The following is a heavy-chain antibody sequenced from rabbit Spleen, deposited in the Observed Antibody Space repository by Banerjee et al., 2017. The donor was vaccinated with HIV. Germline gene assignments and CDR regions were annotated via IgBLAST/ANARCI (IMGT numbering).Heavy chain of an antibody. CDR1: GVSLNDKDV. J-gene: IGHJ3*01. V-gene: IGHV1S45*01. CDR2: IYTDDGST. D-gene: IGHD6-1*01. CDR3: AREDAAGGAYAT. Sequence: QEQLEESGGGLVKPEGSLTLTCKASGVSLNDKDVMCWVRQAPGKGLEWIGGIYTDDGSTYYASWVNGRFTISKTSSTTVTLQMTSLTAADTATYFCAREDAAGGAYATWGQGTLVTVS.